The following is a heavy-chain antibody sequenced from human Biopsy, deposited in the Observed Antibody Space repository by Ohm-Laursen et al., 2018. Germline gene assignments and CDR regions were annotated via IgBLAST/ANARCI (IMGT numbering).Heavy chain of an antibody. D-gene: IGHD2-2*01. CDR2: ISTYNGNT. J-gene: IGHJ3*02. Sequence: SVKVSCKASGYTFSSYGINWVRQAPGQGLEWSGWISTYNGNTNYAQNLQGRVTMTTDTSTSTAYMELRSLRSDDTAVYYCARGGTLVVVPTAVLHSFDIWGQGTMVTVSS. CDR1: GYTFSSYG. V-gene: IGHV1-18*01. CDR3: ARGGTLVVVPTAVLHSFDI.